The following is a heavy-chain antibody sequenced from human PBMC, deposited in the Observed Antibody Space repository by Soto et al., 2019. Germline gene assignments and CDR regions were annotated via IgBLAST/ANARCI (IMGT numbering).Heavy chain of an antibody. CDR1: GGSMSSGGYS. V-gene: IGHV4-30-2*01. CDR3: AIVPDV. J-gene: IGHJ6*02. Sequence: QLQLQESGSGLVKPSQTLSLTCAVSGGSMSSGGYSWSWIRQPPGKGLEWIGYIYHNGSPYYNPSLKSRVSISVDRSKYQFSLKLSSVTAADTAVYYCAIVPDVWGQGTTVTVSS. CDR2: IYHNGSP.